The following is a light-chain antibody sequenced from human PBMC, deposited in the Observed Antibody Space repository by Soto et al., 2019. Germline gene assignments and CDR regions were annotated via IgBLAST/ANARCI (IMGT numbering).Light chain of an antibody. Sequence: QSALTQPASVSGSPGQSITISCTGTSSDVGANDYDSWYQQYPGKVPKLMIFDVRNRPSGVSNRFSGSKSGNTASLTISGLQADDEADYYCSSYTTIGTVVFGGGTKLTVL. CDR2: DVR. CDR3: SSYTTIGTVV. V-gene: IGLV2-14*01. CDR1: SSDVGANDY. J-gene: IGLJ3*02.